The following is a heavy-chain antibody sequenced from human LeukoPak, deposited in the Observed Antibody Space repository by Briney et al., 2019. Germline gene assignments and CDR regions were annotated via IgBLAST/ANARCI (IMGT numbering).Heavy chain of an antibody. Sequence: SETLSLTCTVSGGSISSGGYYWSWIRQHPGKGLEWIGYIYYSGSTYYNPSLRSRVTISVDTSKNLFSLKLSSVTAADTAVYYCARVLRWLQAFDIWGQGTMVTVSS. J-gene: IGHJ3*02. D-gene: IGHD5-24*01. CDR1: GGSISSGGYY. CDR2: IYYSGST. V-gene: IGHV4-31*03. CDR3: ARVLRWLQAFDI.